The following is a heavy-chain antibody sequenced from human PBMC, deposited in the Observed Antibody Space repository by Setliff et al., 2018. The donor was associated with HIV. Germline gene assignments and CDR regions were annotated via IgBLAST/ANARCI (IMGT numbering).Heavy chain of an antibody. CDR3: ARGNYDILTGYIGYYDY. CDR2: IYPGDSDT. V-gene: IGHV5-51*01. J-gene: IGHJ4*02. CDR1: GYSFTSYW. D-gene: IGHD3-9*01. Sequence: HGESLTISCKGSGYSFTSYWIGWVRQMPGKGLEWMGIIYPGDSDTRYSPSFQGQVTISADKSISTAYLQWSSLKASDTAMYYCARGNYDILTGYIGYYDYWGQGTLVTVSS.